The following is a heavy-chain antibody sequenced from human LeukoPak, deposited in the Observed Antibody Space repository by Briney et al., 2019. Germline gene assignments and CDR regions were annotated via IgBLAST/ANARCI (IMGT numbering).Heavy chain of an antibody. CDR2: IYPGDSDT. J-gene: IGHJ3*02. CDR1: GYSFTNYW. CDR3: ARHSLPVAAAGTVAFDI. Sequence: GESLKISCKGSGYSFTNYWIGWVRQMPGKGLEWMGIIYPGDSDTRYSPSFQGQVTISADKSISTAYLQWSSLKASDTAMYYCARHSLPVAAAGTVAFDIWGQGTMVTVSS. D-gene: IGHD6-13*01. V-gene: IGHV5-51*01.